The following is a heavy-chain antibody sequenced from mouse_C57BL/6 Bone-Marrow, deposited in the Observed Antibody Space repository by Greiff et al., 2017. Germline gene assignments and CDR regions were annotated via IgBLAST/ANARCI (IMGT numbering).Heavy chain of an antibody. Sequence: SGAELVRPGASVTLSCKASGYTFTDYEMHWVKQTPVHGLEWIGAIDPETGGTAYHQKFKGTDILTADKSSSTAYMELRSLTSEDSAVYYCTRGRYSRLAYWGQGTLVTVSA. V-gene: IGHV1-15*01. J-gene: IGHJ3*01. CDR3: TRGRYSRLAY. CDR2: IDPETGGT. CDR1: GYTFTDYE.